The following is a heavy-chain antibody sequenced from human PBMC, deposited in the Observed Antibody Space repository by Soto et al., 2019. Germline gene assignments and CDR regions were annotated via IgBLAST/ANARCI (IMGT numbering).Heavy chain of an antibody. CDR3: ARDPFPLVPAATPFDP. D-gene: IGHD2-2*01. J-gene: IGHJ5*02. CDR2: ISSSGSTI. V-gene: IGHV3-48*03. CDR1: GFTFSSYE. Sequence: EVQLVESGGGLVQPGGSLRLSCAASGFTFSSYEMNWVRQAPGKGLEWVSYISSSGSTIYYADSVKGRFTISRDNAKNSLYLQMNSLRAEDTAVYYCARDPFPLVPAATPFDPWGQKTLVTVSS.